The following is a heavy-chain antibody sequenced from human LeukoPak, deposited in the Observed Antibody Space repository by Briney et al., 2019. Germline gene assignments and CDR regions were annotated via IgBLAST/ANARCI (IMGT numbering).Heavy chain of an antibody. CDR3: AKDFRLGYSAHFAY. V-gene: IGHV3-23*01. J-gene: IGHJ4*02. CDR1: GFTFRSLA. Sequence: GGSLRLSCVGSGFTFRSLAMSWVRQAPEKGLEFVSGIYENGGTTYYAGSVKGRFSISRDNSKNTLYLQMDSLRGEDTAVYYCAKDFRLGYSAHFAYWGQGALVTVSS. CDR2: IYENGGTT. D-gene: IGHD2-21*01.